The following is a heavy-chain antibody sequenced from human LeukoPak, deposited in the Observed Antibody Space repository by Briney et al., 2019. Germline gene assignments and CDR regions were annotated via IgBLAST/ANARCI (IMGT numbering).Heavy chain of an antibody. CDR3: AREGFNMFGGFFPREAGGWFDP. Sequence: SETLSLTCTVSGGSISSGSYYWNWIRQPAGKGLEWIGRIYTSGSTNYNPSLKSRVTISVDTSKNQFSLKLSSVTAADTAVYYCAREGFNMFGGFFPREAGGWFDPGGKGTLVTVSS. CDR1: GGSISSGSYY. V-gene: IGHV4-61*02. CDR2: IYTSGST. J-gene: IGHJ5*02. D-gene: IGHD3-16*01.